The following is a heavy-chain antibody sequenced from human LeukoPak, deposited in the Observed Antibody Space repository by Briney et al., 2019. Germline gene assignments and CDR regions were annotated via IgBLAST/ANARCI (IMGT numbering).Heavy chain of an antibody. CDR2: IIPIFGTA. Sequence: GASVKVSCKASGGTFSSYAISWVRQAPGQGLEWMGGIIPIFGTANYARKFQGRVTITADESTSTAYMELSSLRSEDTAVYYCAREGWLQSSPFDYWGQGTLVTVSS. V-gene: IGHV1-69*13. J-gene: IGHJ4*02. CDR3: AREGWLQSSPFDY. CDR1: GGTFSSYA. D-gene: IGHD5-24*01.